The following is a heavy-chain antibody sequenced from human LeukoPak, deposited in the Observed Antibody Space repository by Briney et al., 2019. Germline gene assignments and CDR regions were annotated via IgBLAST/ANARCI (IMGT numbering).Heavy chain of an antibody. CDR2: IRFDGSNK. CDR3: ARAGPSSSWHQFDY. Sequence: GGSLRLSCAPSGFTFSNYGMHWVRQAPGKGLEWVSFIRFDGSNKYYADSVRGRFTISRDYSKNTLYLQMNSLRAEDTAVYYCARAGPSSSWHQFDYWGQGTLVTVSS. CDR1: GFTFSNYG. J-gene: IGHJ4*02. D-gene: IGHD6-13*01. V-gene: IGHV3-30*02.